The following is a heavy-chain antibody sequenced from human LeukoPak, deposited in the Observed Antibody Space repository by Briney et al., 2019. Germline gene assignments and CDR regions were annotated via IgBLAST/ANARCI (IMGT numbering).Heavy chain of an antibody. J-gene: IGHJ4*02. CDR3: ARGSQVGRAAAAFDY. CDR1: GGSIISYY. V-gene: IGHV4-59*08. Sequence: SETLSLTCTVSGGSIISYYWSWIRQPPGKGLEWIGYIYCSGSTNYNPSLKSRVTILVDTSNNQFSLRLTSVTAADTAVYYCARGSQVGRAAAAFDYWGQGALVTVSS. CDR2: IYCSGST. D-gene: IGHD6-13*01.